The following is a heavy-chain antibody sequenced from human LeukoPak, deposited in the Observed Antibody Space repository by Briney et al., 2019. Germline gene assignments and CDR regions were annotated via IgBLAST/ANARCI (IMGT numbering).Heavy chain of an antibody. D-gene: IGHD5-18*01. V-gene: IGHV3-30*02. CDR2: IRYDGSNE. CDR1: GFTFSTYG. J-gene: IGHJ4*02. CDR3: AKGSFPTAMISPCDY. Sequence: GGSLRLSCAASGFTFSTYGMHWVRQAPGKGLEWVAFIRYDGSNEYYADSVKGRFTISRDNSKNTLYLQMNSLRAEDTAVYYCAKGSFPTAMISPCDYWGQGTLVTVSS.